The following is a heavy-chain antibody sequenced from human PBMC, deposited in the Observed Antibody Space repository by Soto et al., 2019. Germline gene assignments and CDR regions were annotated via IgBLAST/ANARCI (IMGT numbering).Heavy chain of an antibody. CDR3: TATPRNGMGV. Sequence: EVQLVESGGGLVQPGGSLRLACAGSGFRVSDYWMHWVRQAPGKGLVWVSRVSNEGSKEYADFVKGRFTLSKDNAKNTLYLEMDSPSFECTAHYYCTATPRNGMGVWGQGTKGTVSS. J-gene: IGHJ6*02. CDR1: GFRVSDYW. V-gene: IGHV3-74*01. CDR2: VSNEGSK.